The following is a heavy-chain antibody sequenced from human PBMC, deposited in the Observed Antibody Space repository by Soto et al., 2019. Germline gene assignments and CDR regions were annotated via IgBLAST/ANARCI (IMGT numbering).Heavy chain of an antibody. Sequence: EVQLVESGGGLVQPGGSLKLSCAATGFNFSDSAMHWVRQASGKGLGWVGRIRSKVNNYATAYTASVKGRFTISRDDSKNTAYLQMNRLTTEDTAVYYCTRGGDYVNYWGQGTLVTVSS. CDR1: GFNFSDSA. CDR2: IRSKVNNYAT. J-gene: IGHJ4*02. CDR3: TRGGDYVNY. V-gene: IGHV3-73*02. D-gene: IGHD4-17*01.